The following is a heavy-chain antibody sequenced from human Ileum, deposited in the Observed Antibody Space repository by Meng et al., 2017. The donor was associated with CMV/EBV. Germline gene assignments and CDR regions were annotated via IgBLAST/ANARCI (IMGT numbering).Heavy chain of an antibody. V-gene: IGHV1-2*02. CDR3: ARPLSSSSGDWFDP. CDR2: INPNTGST. D-gene: IGHD6-13*01. Sequence: ASGYAFSDSYIHWVRQAPGQGLEWMGWINPNTGSTNYAQKFRYRVTMTRDTSVGTAYMELSGLKLDDTAAYYCARPLSSSSGDWFDPWGQGTLVTVSS. CDR1: GYAFSDSY. J-gene: IGHJ5*02.